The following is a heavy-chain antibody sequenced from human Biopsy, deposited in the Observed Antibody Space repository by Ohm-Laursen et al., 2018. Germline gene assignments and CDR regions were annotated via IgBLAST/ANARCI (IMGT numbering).Heavy chain of an antibody. CDR2: INDSGRT. J-gene: IGHJ6*02. CDR3: ARDLPSSYYYAMDV. Sequence: SETLSLTCGVYGGSFSGYYCSWIRQPPGKGLEWIGEINDSGRTNYNPSLRSRVTFSVDTSKNQFSLKLSSVTAADTAVYYCARDLPSSYYYAMDVWGQGTTVTVSS. CDR1: GGSFSGYY. V-gene: IGHV4-34*01.